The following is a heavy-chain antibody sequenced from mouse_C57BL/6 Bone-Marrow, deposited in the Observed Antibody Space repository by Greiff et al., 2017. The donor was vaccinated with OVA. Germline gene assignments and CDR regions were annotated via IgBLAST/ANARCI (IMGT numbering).Heavy chain of an antibody. V-gene: IGHV1-81*01. CDR1: GYTFTSYG. D-gene: IGHD2-3*01. CDR3: ARKGNGYYVYFDY. J-gene: IGHJ2*01. Sequence: QVQLQQSGAELARPGASVKLSCKASGYTFTSYGISWVKQRTGQGLEWIGEIYPRSGNTYYNEKFKGKATLTADKSSSTAYMELRSLTSEDSAVYFCARKGNGYYVYFDYWGQGTTLTVSS. CDR2: IYPRSGNT.